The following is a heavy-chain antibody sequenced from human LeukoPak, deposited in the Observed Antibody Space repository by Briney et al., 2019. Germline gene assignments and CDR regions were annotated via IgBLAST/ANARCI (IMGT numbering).Heavy chain of an antibody. CDR3: ARVYQGGNSDFDY. V-gene: IGHV3-21*01. J-gene: IGHJ4*02. CDR1: GFTFNTYN. D-gene: IGHD4-23*01. Sequence: GGSLRLSCAASGFTFNTYNMNWVRQAPWKGLEWVSCIRPSSDSIDYADSVKGRFTISRDNARNSLYLQMNSLRAEDTAVYYCARVYQGGNSDFDYWGQGTLVTVSS. CDR2: IRPSSDSI.